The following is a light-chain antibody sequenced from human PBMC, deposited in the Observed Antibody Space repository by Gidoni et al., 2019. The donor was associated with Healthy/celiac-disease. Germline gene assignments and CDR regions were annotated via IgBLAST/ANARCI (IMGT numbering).Light chain of an antibody. Sequence: ELVMTQYHATLSVSPGERDTLSRRASPSVRSNLAWYQQKPGQAPRLLIYGASTRATGIPARFSGSGSGTEFTHTSSSLQSEEFAVYYCQQYNNWPRRTCGGGTKVEIK. J-gene: IGKJ4*01. CDR3: QQYNNWPRRT. CDR2: GAS. CDR1: PSVRSN. V-gene: IGKV3-15*01.